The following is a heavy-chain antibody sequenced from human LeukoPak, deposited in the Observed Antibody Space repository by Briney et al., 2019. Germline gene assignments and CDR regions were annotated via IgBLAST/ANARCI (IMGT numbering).Heavy chain of an antibody. CDR2: MNPNSGNT. V-gene: IGHV1-8*01. CDR3: ARRSTEYYDFWSGYYRKPDFDY. CDR1: GYTFTSYD. J-gene: IGHJ4*02. D-gene: IGHD3-3*01. Sequence: GASVKVSCKASGYTFTSYDINWVRQATGQGLEWMGWMNPNSGNTYYAHKFQGRFTMTRNTAISTAYMELSSLRSEDTAVYYCARRSTEYYDFWSGYYRKPDFDYWGQGTLVTVSS.